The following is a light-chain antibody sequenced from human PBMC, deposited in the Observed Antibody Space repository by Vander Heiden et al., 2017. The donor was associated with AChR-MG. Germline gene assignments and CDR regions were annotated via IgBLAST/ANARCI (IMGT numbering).Light chain of an antibody. CDR3: CSYAGSSTWV. CDR1: DTDVGKYTL. CDR2: QAT. J-gene: IGLJ3*02. V-gene: IGLV2-23*01. Sequence: QSALTQPASASPSPGHSITISGTGTDTDVGKYTLVSWYQQHPGRPLKLLIYQATGRPSGVSARFSGSKSGNTASLTISGLQPEDESTYYCCSYAGSSTWVFGGGTQVTVL.